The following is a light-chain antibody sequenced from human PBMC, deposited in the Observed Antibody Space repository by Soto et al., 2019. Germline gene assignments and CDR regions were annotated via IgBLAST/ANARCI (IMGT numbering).Light chain of an antibody. V-gene: IGLV2-14*03. J-gene: IGLJ3*02. CDR1: SIDVGHPYNY. CDR2: GVS. Sequence: QSALTQPASVSGSPGQSITISCTGTSIDVGHPYNYVSWYQQYPGKAPKLLILGVSNRPSGISGRFSGSKSGNTACLTISWLQPEDEADYYCMSYIASTSTHWVLGGGTKLTVL. CDR3: MSYIASTSTHWV.